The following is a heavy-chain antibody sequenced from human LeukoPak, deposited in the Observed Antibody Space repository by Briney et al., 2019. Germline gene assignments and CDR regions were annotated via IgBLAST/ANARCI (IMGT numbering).Heavy chain of an antibody. J-gene: IGHJ4*02. CDR3: ARDFGSSWFYFDY. CDR1: GFTFSSYW. Sequence: GGSLRLYCAASGFTFSSYWMHWVRQAPGKGLVWVSRIDSAGSTTSYADSVKGRFTISRDNAKNTLYLQMNNLRAEDTAVYYCARDFGSSWFYFDYWGQGILVTVSS. CDR2: IDSAGSTT. D-gene: IGHD6-13*01. V-gene: IGHV3-74*01.